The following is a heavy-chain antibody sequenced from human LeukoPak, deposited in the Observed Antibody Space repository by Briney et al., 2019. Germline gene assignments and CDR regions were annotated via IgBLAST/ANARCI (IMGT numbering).Heavy chain of an antibody. CDR2: IYYSGST. Sequence: KASETLSLTCTVSGGSISSGDYYWSWIRQPPGKGLEWIGYIYYSGSTYYNPSLKSRVTISVDTSKNQFSLKLSSVTAADTAVYYCARELAYCGGDCYTFDYWGQGTLVTVSS. CDR1: GGSISSGDYY. D-gene: IGHD2-21*02. V-gene: IGHV4-30-4*01. J-gene: IGHJ4*02. CDR3: ARELAYCGGDCYTFDY.